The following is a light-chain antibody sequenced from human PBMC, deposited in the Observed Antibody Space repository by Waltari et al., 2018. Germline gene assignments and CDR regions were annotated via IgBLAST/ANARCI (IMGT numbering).Light chain of an antibody. CDR2: EVN. CDR3: CSYAGSTTYVV. V-gene: IGLV2-23*02. CDR1: SSDVGSYDL. Sequence: QSALTQPASVSGSPGQSITISCTGTSSDVGSYDLVSWYQQHPGKAPKLIIYEVNRRPSGVSNLFSGSNSGNTASLTISGLQAEDEADYYCCSYAGSTTYVVFGGGTKLTVL. J-gene: IGLJ2*01.